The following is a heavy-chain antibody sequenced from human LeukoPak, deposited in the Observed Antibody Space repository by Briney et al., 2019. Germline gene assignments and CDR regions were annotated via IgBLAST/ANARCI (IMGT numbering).Heavy chain of an antibody. Sequence: SETLSLTCTVSGGSISSYYWSWIRQPPGKGLAWIGYIYYSGSTNYNPSLKSRVTISVDTSKNQFSLKLSSVTAADTAVYYCARSFNLRLVYAFDIWGQGTMVTVSS. J-gene: IGHJ3*02. V-gene: IGHV4-59*01. D-gene: IGHD6-19*01. CDR1: GGSISSYY. CDR3: ARSFNLRLVYAFDI. CDR2: IYYSGST.